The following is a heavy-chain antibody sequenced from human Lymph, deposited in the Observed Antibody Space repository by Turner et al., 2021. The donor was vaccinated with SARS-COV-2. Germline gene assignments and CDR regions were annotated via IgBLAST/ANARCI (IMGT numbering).Heavy chain of an antibody. CDR3: ARVYGDYVP. V-gene: IGHV3-66*01. CDR2: IYPGGST. J-gene: IGHJ5*02. Sequence: EVQQVGSGGGLVQPGGSLILSCTASGFTVSSNYMTWVRQAPGKGLEWVSLIYPGGSTYYADSVKGRFTISRDNSKNTLYLQMNSLRAEDTAVYYCARVYGDYVPWGQGTLVTVSS. CDR1: GFTVSSNY. D-gene: IGHD4-17*01.